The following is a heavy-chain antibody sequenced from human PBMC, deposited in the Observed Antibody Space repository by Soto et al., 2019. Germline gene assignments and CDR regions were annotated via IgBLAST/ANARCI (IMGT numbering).Heavy chain of an antibody. CDR3: ARGVRGYSIKYYYYYYMDV. CDR2: IYYSGST. Sequence: SETLSLTCTVSGGSISSYYWSWIRQPPGKGLECIVYIYYSGSTNYNPSLKSRVTISVDTSKNQFSLKLSSVTAADTAVYYCARGVRGYSIKYYYYYYMDVWGKGTTVTVSS. CDR1: GGSISSYY. J-gene: IGHJ6*03. D-gene: IGHD4-4*01. V-gene: IGHV4-59*01.